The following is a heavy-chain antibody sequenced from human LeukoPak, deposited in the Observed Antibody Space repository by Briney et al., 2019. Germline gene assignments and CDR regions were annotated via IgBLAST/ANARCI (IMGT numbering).Heavy chain of an antibody. V-gene: IGHV4-59*01. J-gene: IGHJ3*02. Sequence: PSESLSLTCTVSDGSISSYYRSWIRQPPGKGLEWIGYIYYSGSTNYNPSLKSRVTISVDTSKNQFSLRLSSVTAADTAVYYCARDSRRDDVFDIWGQGTMVTVSS. CDR1: DGSISSYY. CDR3: ARDSRRDDVFDI. CDR2: IYYSGST.